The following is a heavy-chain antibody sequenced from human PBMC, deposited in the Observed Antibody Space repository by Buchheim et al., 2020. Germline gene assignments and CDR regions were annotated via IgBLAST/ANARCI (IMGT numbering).Heavy chain of an antibody. CDR3: ARAPTNYDILTGYYKGWSGGMDV. V-gene: IGHV4-31*03. D-gene: IGHD3-9*01. CDR1: GGSISSGGYY. J-gene: IGHJ6*02. Sequence: QVQLQESGPGLVKPSQTLSLTCTVSGGSISSGGYYWSWIRQHPGKGLEWIGYIYYSGSTYYNPSLKSRVTISVDTSKNQFSLKLSSVTAADTAVYYCARAPTNYDILTGYYKGWSGGMDVWGQGTT. CDR2: IYYSGST.